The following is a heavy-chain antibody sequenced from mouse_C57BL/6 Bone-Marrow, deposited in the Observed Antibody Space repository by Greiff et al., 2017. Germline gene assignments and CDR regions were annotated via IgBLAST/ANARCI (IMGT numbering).Heavy chain of an antibody. V-gene: IGHV1-81*01. Sequence: QVQLQQPGAELVMPGASVKLSCTASGYTFTSYGISWVKQRTGQGLEWIGEIYPRSGNTYYNEKFKGKATLTADKSSSTAYMELRSLTSEDSAVYFCAWPSPWFAYWGQGTLVTVSA. CDR1: GYTFTSYG. J-gene: IGHJ3*01. CDR3: AWPSPWFAY. CDR2: IYPRSGNT.